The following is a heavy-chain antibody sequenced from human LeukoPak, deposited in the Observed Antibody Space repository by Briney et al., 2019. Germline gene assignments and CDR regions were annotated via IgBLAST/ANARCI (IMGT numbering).Heavy chain of an antibody. J-gene: IGHJ4*02. Sequence: PSETLSLTCTVSGGSISSYYWSWIRQPPGKGLGWIGYVYYSGTTNYNPSLKSRVTMSVDTSKNHFSLKLSSVTAADTAVYYCARTQGYYDSSGYQTSFDYWGQGTLVTVSS. D-gene: IGHD3-22*01. CDR1: GGSISSYY. CDR2: VYYSGTT. V-gene: IGHV4-59*12. CDR3: ARTQGYYDSSGYQTSFDY.